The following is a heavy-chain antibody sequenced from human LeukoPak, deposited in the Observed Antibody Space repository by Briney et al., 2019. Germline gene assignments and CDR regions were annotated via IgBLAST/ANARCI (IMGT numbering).Heavy chain of an antibody. CDR3: AKDSKYYDFWGGYQEPYNWFDP. J-gene: IGHJ5*02. D-gene: IGHD3-3*01. CDR1: GFTFSSYG. Sequence: PGGSLRLSCAASGFTFSSYGMHWVRQAPGKGLEWVAVISYDGSNKYYADSVKGRFTISRDNSKNTLYLQMNSLRAEDTAVYYCAKDSKYYDFWGGYQEPYNWFDPWGQGTLVTVSS. CDR2: ISYDGSNK. V-gene: IGHV3-30*18.